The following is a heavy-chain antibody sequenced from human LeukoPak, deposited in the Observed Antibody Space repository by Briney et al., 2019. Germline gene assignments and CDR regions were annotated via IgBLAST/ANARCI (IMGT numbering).Heavy chain of an antibody. D-gene: IGHD3-10*01. CDR1: GYTFTSYG. V-gene: IGHV1-18*01. CDR2: ISAYNGNT. CDR3: ARAYYYGSGSYYIEAGSWFDS. J-gene: IGHJ5*01. Sequence: ASVKVSCKASGYTFTSYGISWVRQAPGQGLEWMGWISAYNGNTNYAQKLQGRVTMTTDTSTSTAYMQLKSLRSDDTAVYYCARAYYYGSGSYYIEAGSWFDSWGQGTLVTVSS.